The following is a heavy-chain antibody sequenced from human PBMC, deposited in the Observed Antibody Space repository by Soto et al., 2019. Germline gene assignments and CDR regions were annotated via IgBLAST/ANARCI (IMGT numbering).Heavy chain of an antibody. J-gene: IGHJ6*02. CDR2: IDPSDSYT. Sequence: PGESLKISCKGSGYSFTSYWISWVRQMPGKGLEWMGKIDPSDSYTNYSPSFQGHVTISADKSITTAYPQWSSLKASDTAMYYCASNKNSDYYYGMDVWGQGTTVTVSS. CDR1: GYSFTSYW. CDR3: ASNKNSDYYYGMDV. V-gene: IGHV5-10-1*01. D-gene: IGHD3-10*01.